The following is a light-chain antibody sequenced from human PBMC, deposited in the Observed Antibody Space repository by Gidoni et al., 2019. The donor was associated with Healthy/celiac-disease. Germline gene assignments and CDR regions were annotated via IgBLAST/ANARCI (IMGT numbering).Light chain of an antibody. CDR1: SSDIGGYNY. Sequence: QSALTQPASVSGSPGQSITISCTGTSSDIGGYNYVSWYQHHPGKDPKLMIYDVNNRPSGVSNRFSGSKSGNTASLTISGLQAEDEADYYCNSYTSSSTLVFGGGTKLTVL. V-gene: IGLV2-14*03. J-gene: IGLJ2*01. CDR3: NSYTSSSTLV. CDR2: DVN.